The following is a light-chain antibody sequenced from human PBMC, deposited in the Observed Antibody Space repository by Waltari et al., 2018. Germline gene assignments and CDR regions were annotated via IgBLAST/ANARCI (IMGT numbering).Light chain of an antibody. CDR2: SAS. V-gene: IGKV3-15*01. CDR1: QSISSN. CDR3: QQYNDWPRGKYT. Sequence: EIVMTQSPATLSVSPGESATLSCRASQSISSNLVWYQQKPGQAPRLLIYSASTRATGIPARFSGSGSGTEFTLTISNMQSEDFAVYHCQQYNDWPRGKYTFGQGTKLEIK. J-gene: IGKJ2*01.